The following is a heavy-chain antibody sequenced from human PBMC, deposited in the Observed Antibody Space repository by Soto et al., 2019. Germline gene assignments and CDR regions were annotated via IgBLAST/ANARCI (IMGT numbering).Heavy chain of an antibody. CDR1: GYTFTSYY. CDR2: INPSGGST. V-gene: IGHV1-46*01. Sequence: GASVKVSCKASGYTFTSYYMHWVRQAPGQGLEWMGIINPSGGSTSYAQKFQGRVTMTRDTSTSTVYMELSSLRSEDTAVYYCASTPVRGDSAYGMDVWGQGTTVTVSS. CDR3: ASTPVRGDSAYGMDV. J-gene: IGHJ6*02. D-gene: IGHD3-10*01.